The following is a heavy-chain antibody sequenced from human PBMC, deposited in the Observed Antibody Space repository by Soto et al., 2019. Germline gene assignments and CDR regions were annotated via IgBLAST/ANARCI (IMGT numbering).Heavy chain of an antibody. Sequence: PSETLSLTCTVSGGSISSYYWSWIRQPPGKGLEWIGYIYYSGSTNYNPSLKSRVTISVDTSKNQFSLKLSSVTAADTAVYYCARVAYDFWSGYYSGGFDPWGQGTLVTVSS. CDR1: GGSISSYY. D-gene: IGHD3-3*01. J-gene: IGHJ5*02. V-gene: IGHV4-59*01. CDR2: IYYSGST. CDR3: ARVAYDFWSGYYSGGFDP.